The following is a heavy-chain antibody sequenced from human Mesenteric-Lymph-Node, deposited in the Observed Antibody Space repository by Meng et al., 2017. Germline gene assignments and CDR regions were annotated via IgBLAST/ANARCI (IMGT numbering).Heavy chain of an antibody. J-gene: IGHJ6*02. D-gene: IGHD7-27*01. CDR1: GFTFSSYG. CDR2: IWYDGSNK. Sequence: GESLKISCAASGFTFSSYGMHWVRQAPGKGLEWVAVIWYDGSNKYYADSVKGRFTISRDNSKNTLYLQMNSLRAEDTAVYYCAREKTLGIHYYYYGMDVWGQGTTVTVSS. CDR3: AREKTLGIHYYYYGMDV. V-gene: IGHV3-33*01.